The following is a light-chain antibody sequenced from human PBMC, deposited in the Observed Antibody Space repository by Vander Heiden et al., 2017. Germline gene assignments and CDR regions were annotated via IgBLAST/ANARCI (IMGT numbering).Light chain of an antibody. CDR1: SLRSYY. Sequence: SSELTPDPAVSVALGQTVRITCPGDSLRSYYASWYQQKPGQAPVLVIYGKNNRPSGIPDRFSGSSSGNTASLTITGAQAEDEADYYCNSRDSSGNHPFGGGTKLTVL. CDR2: GKN. CDR3: NSRDSSGNHP. V-gene: IGLV3-19*01. J-gene: IGLJ2*01.